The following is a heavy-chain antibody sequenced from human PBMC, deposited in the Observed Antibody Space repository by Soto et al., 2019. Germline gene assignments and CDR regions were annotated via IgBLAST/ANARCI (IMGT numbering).Heavy chain of an antibody. Sequence: GGSLRLSCAASGFTFSDYSMNWVRQAPGKGLEWVSSITSSSSYMHYADSVKGRFTISRDNAKNSLYLQMHSLRVEDTAVYYCARYPHYDFWSGPQGFDYWGQGTLVTVSS. V-gene: IGHV3-21*01. J-gene: IGHJ4*02. CDR2: ITSSSSYM. D-gene: IGHD3-3*01. CDR1: GFTFSDYS. CDR3: ARYPHYDFWSGPQGFDY.